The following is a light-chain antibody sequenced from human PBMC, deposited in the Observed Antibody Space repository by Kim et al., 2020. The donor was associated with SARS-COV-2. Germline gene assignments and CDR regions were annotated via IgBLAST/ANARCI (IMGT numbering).Light chain of an antibody. Sequence: QWFTISCSGSISNIGGHPVNWYQQLPGTAPKLLIYSSHQRPSGVPDRFSGSKSGTSASLAITGLHSEDEANYYCATWDDGLHGLVFGGGTQLTVL. J-gene: IGLJ2*01. CDR3: ATWDDGLHGLV. V-gene: IGLV1-44*01. CDR2: SSH. CDR1: ISNIGGHP.